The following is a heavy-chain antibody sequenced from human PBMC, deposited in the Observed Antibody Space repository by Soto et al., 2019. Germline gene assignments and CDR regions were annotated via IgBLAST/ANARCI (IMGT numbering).Heavy chain of an antibody. Sequence: PETLSLACTVSGGSISSYYWSWIRQPPGEGLEWIGYIYYSGSTNYNPSLKSRVTISVDTSKNQFSLKLSSVTAADTAVYYCAGLTYYDFWSGYPPGDYWGQGTLVTVSS. CDR3: AGLTYYDFWSGYPPGDY. D-gene: IGHD3-3*01. V-gene: IGHV4-59*01. CDR1: GGSISSYY. CDR2: IYYSGST. J-gene: IGHJ4*02.